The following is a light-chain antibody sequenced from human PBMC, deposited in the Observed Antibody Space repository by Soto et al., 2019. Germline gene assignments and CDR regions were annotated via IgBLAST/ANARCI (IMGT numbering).Light chain of an antibody. CDR1: QIIITY. J-gene: IGKJ1*01. CDR2: AAS. V-gene: IGKV1-39*01. CDR3: QQSYNSPQT. Sequence: DIQMTQSPSSLSASVVDRFTITFLASQIIITYLNWYQQKPGKPPRLLIYAASSLQSGVPSRFSGSGSGTDFTLTISSLQPEDFATYSCQQSYNSPQTFGRGTKVDIK.